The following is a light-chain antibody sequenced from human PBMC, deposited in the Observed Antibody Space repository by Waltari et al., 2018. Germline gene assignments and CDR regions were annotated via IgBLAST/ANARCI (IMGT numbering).Light chain of an antibody. V-gene: IGKV3-11*01. CDR1: ESVSNS. J-gene: IGKJ4*01. Sequence: VVTQSPATLSLSPGERATLSCTASESVSNSFAWYQQKPGQGPRLLIYEASTRATGIPARFSGSGSGTDFTLTINNVEPEDFALYFCQQRFSWPPTFGGGTKVDI. CDR3: QQRFSWPPT. CDR2: EAS.